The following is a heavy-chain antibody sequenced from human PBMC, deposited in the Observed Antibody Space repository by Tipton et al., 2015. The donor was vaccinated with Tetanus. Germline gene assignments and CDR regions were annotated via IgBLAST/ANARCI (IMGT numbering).Heavy chain of an antibody. CDR2: ISSSSSTI. Sequence: SLRLSRAASGFTFSSYSMNWVRQAPGKGLEWVSYISSSSSTIYYADSVKGRFTISRDNAKNSLYLQMNSLRDEDTAVYYCARDRLWFGELSHYYYYGMDVWGQGTTVPVSS. D-gene: IGHD3-10*01. CDR3: ARDRLWFGELSHYYYYGMDV. V-gene: IGHV3-48*02. J-gene: IGHJ6*02. CDR1: GFTFSSYS.